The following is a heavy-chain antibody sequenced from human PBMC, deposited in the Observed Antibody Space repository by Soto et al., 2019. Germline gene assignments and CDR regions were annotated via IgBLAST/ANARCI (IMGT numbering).Heavy chain of an antibody. V-gene: IGHV1-58*01. Sequence: QRQLVQSGPEVKKPGTSVKVSCKASGFTFTSSAVQWVRQARGQRLEWIGWIVVGTDKTNYAQKFQERATITRDMSISTAYMELSSLRIEDTAVYYCXADNYHSSGDSRGFDLWGQGTLVTVSS. D-gene: IGHD3-22*01. CDR1: GFTFTSSA. CDR3: XADNYHSSGDSRGFDL. CDR2: IVVGTDKT. J-gene: IGHJ5*02.